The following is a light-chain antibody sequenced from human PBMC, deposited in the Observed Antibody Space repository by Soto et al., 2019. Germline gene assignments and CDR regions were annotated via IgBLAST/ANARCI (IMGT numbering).Light chain of an antibody. V-gene: IGKV3-20*01. J-gene: IGKJ2*01. CDR3: QHYGSSPPDT. CDR2: GTS. Sequence: EIVVTQSPGTLSLSLGERATLSCRASQSVSSNYVAWYQQKPGQAPRLLIFGTSRRAAGIPDRFTASGSGTDFSLTISRLDPEDFAVYYCQHYGSSPPDTFGQGTKVEIK. CDR1: QSVSSNY.